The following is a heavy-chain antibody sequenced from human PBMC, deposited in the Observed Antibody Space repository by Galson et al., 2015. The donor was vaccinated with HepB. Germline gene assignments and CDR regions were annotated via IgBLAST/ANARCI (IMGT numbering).Heavy chain of an antibody. CDR2: ISDSGSIT. CDR1: GFTFSGYA. D-gene: IGHD6-6*01. V-gene: IGHV3-23*01. Sequence: SLRLSCAASGFTFSGYAMNWVRQAPGKGLEWVSVISDSGSITHYADSVKGRFTISRDNSKNTLYLQMSSLRAEDTAVYYCARGGAATRRFDYWGQGTLVTVSS. CDR3: ARGGAATRRFDY. J-gene: IGHJ4*02.